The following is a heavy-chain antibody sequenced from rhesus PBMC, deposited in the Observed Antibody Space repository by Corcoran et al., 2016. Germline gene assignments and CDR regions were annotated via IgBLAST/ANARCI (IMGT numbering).Heavy chain of an antibody. V-gene: IGHV4-169*01. CDR3: ARVSGYSGYSFDY. CDR2: IYGSGSST. J-gene: IGHJ4*01. Sequence: QLQLQESGPGLVKPSETLSVTCAVSGGSISRSYWSWIRQAPGRGLEWIGYIYGSGSSTNYNPALKSRVTLSVDTSKNQLSLKLSSVTTADTAVYYCARVSGYSGYSFDYWGQGVLVTVSS. CDR1: GGSISRSY. D-gene: IGHD5-30*01.